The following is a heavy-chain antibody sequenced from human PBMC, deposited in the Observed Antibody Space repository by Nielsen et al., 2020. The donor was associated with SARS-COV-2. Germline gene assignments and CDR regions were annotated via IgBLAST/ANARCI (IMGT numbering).Heavy chain of an antibody. CDR2: IIPIFGTA. CDR3: ARATPFYDIAVAGQNKYYYYYMDV. J-gene: IGHJ6*03. Sequence: WVRQAPGQGLEWMGGIIPIFGTANYAQKFQGRVTITADESTSTAYMELSSLRSEDTAVYYCARATPFYDIAVAGQNKYYYYYMDVWGKGTTVTVS. D-gene: IGHD6-19*01. V-gene: IGHV1-69*01.